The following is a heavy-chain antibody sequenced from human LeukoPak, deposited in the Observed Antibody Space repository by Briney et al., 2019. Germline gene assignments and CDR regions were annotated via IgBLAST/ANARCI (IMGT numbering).Heavy chain of an antibody. V-gene: IGHV3-23*01. J-gene: IGHJ3*02. Sequence: GGSLRLSCAASGFTFGSYAMTWVRQAPGKGLDWVSVISGSGVSTYYADSVKGRFTISRGNSKNTLYLQMNSLRAEDTAVYYCAKSSSGYTDALDIWGQGTMVIVSS. CDR2: ISGSGVST. D-gene: IGHD3-22*01. CDR1: GFTFGSYA. CDR3: AKSSSGYTDALDI.